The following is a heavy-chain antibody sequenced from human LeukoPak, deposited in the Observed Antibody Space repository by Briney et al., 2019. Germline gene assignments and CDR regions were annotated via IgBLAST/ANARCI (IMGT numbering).Heavy chain of an antibody. V-gene: IGHV4-59*08. CDR3: ARLASGSYGPLTPFDY. Sequence: PLETLSLTCPVYGGTISSYYWGWIWQPPGKGMEWIGDIYYSGSTNYNPSLKSRVTISVDTSKNQFSLRLSSVTAADTAVYYSARLASGSYGPLTPFDYWGQGTLVTVSS. D-gene: IGHD1-26*01. CDR1: GGTISSYY. CDR2: IYYSGST. J-gene: IGHJ4*02.